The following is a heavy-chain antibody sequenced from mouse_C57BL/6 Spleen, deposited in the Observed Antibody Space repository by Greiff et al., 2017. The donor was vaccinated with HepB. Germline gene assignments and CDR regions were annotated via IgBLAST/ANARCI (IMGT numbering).Heavy chain of an antibody. J-gene: IGHJ1*03. CDR3: AREKGDYGSSYGYFDV. D-gene: IGHD1-1*01. Sequence: EVQLQQSGPGLVKPSQSLSLTCSVTGYSITSGYYWNWIRQFPGNKLEWMGYISYDGSNNYNPSLKNRISITRDTSKNQFFLKLNSVTTEDTATYYCAREKGDYGSSYGYFDVWGTGTTVTVSS. CDR2: ISYDGSN. V-gene: IGHV3-6*01. CDR1: GYSITSGYY.